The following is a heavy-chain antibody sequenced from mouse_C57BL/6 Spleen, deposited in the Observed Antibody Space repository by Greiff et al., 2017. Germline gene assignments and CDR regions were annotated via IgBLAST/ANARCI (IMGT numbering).Heavy chain of an antibody. D-gene: IGHD2-4*01. Sequence: QVQLKQPGAELVMPGASVKLSCKASGYTFTSYWMHWVKQRPGQGLEWIGEIDPSDSYPNYNQKFKGKSTSTVDKSSSTAYMQLSSLTSEDSAVYYCARGGIYYDYDGAYWGQGTTLTVSS. CDR2: IDPSDSYP. CDR3: ARGGIYYDYDGAY. V-gene: IGHV1-69*01. J-gene: IGHJ2*01. CDR1: GYTFTSYW.